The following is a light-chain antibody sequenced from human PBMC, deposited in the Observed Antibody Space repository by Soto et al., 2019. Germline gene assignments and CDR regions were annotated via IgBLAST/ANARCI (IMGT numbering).Light chain of an antibody. Sequence: EIVMTQSPLSLPVTPGEPASISCRSSQSLLYSDGNNYLDWYLQKPGQSPQLLIHLGSNRASGVXDXXSGSGSGTDFTLKISRVEAEDVGFYFCMQALQPPLTFGGGTKVEIK. V-gene: IGKV2-28*01. CDR2: LGS. CDR1: QSLLYSDGNNY. J-gene: IGKJ4*01. CDR3: MQALQPPLT.